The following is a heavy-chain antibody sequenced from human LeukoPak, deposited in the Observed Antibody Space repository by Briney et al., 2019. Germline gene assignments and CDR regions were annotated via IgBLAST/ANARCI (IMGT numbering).Heavy chain of an antibody. CDR1: GYTFTSYG. CDR3: ARADLWVSGPRHWYFDL. Sequence: ASVKVSCKASGYTFTSYGISWVRQAPGQGLEWMGWISAYNGNTNYAQKLQGRVTMTTDTSTSTAYMELRSLRSDDTAVYYCARADLWVSGPRHWYFDLWGRGTLVTVSS. D-gene: IGHD3-10*01. CDR2: ISAYNGNT. V-gene: IGHV1-18*01. J-gene: IGHJ2*01.